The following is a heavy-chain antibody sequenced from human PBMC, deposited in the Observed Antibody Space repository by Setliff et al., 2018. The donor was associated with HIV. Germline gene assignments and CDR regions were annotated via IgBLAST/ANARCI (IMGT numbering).Heavy chain of an antibody. V-gene: IGHV3-48*03. D-gene: IGHD5-18*01. CDR2: ISSSGTTI. CDR3: ARGSSYGNRFAFDI. J-gene: IGHJ3*02. CDR1: GFSFSSYE. Sequence: RLSCTASGFSFSSYEMNWVRQAPGKGLECVSHISSSGTTIYYADSVKGRFTISRDNARNSLSLQMNSLRVEDSALYYCARGSSYGNRFAFDIWGQGTVVT.